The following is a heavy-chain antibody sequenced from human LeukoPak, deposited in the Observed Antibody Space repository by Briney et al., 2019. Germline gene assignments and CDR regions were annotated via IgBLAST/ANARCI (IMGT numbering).Heavy chain of an antibody. CDR2: IYYSGST. Sequence: KTSETLSLTRTVSGGSISSYYWSWIRQPPGKGLEWIGYIYYSGSTNYNPSLKSRVTISVDTSKNQFSLKLSSVTAADTAVYYCARDDCSSTSCYTHIFDYWGQGTLVTVSS. CDR3: ARDDCSSTSCYTHIFDY. V-gene: IGHV4-59*01. D-gene: IGHD2-2*02. CDR1: GGSISSYY. J-gene: IGHJ4*02.